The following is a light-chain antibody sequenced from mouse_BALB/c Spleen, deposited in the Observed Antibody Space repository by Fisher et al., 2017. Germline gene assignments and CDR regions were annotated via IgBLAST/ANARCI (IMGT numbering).Light chain of an antibody. Sequence: IVLTQTPAIMSASPGEKVTMTCSASSSVSYMHWYQQKSGTSPKRWIYDTSKLASGVPARFSGSGSGTFYSLTISSVEAEDAADYYCHQWSSYPTLGAGTKLELK. CDR3: HQWSSYPT. CDR2: DTS. V-gene: IGKV4-59*01. CDR1: SSVSY. J-gene: IGKJ5*01.